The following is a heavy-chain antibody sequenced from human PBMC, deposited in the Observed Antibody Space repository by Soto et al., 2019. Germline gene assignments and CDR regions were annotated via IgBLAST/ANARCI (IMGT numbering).Heavy chain of an antibody. J-gene: IGHJ6*02. CDR2: IIPIFGTA. Sequence: QVQLVQSGAEVKKPGSSVKVSCKASGGTFSSYAISWVRQAPGQGLEWMGGIIPIFGTANYAQKFQGRVTITXXEXTXXAYMELSSLRSEDTAVYYCASPHFDWLLSYYGMDVWGQGTTVTVSS. CDR3: ASPHFDWLLSYYGMDV. D-gene: IGHD3-9*01. CDR1: GGTFSSYA. V-gene: IGHV1-69*05.